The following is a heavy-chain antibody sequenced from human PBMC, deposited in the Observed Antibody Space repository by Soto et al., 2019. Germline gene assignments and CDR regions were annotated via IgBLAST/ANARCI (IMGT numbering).Heavy chain of an antibody. J-gene: IGHJ1*01. D-gene: IGHD3-22*01. V-gene: IGHV3-7*03. Sequence: PGGSLRLSCAASGFTFSSYWMSWVRQAPGKGLEWVANIKQDGSEKYYVDSVKGRFTISRDNAKNSLYLQMDSLRAEDTAVYYCASRDSSGYNPEYFQHWGQGTLVTVSS. CDR3: ASRDSSGYNPEYFQH. CDR1: GFTFSSYW. CDR2: IKQDGSEK.